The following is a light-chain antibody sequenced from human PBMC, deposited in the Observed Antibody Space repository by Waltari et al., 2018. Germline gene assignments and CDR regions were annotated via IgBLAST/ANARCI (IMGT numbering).Light chain of an antibody. Sequence: QSVLTQPPSVSAAPGQKVTISCSGSYSNIGKTYVSWYQQLPGTSPKLLIYENNKRPSGIPDRFSGSQSDTSATLGITGLQTGDEADYYCGSWDSSLNAWVFGGGTKVTVL. CDR3: GSWDSSLNAWV. CDR2: ENN. V-gene: IGLV1-51*01. CDR1: YSNIGKTY. J-gene: IGLJ3*02.